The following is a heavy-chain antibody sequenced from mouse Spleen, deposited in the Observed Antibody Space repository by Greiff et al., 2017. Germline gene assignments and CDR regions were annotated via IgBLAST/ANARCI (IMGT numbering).Heavy chain of an antibody. J-gene: IGHJ1*01. CDR1: GYTFTSYW. CDR2: IYPGNSDT. Sequence: EVQRVESGTVLARPGASVKMSCKASGYTFTSYWMHWVKQRPGQGLEWIGAIYPGNSDTSYNQKFKGKAKLTAVTSTSTAYMELSSLTNEDSAVYYCTRPIYYGNHRYFDVWGAGTTVTVSS. D-gene: IGHD2-1*01. V-gene: IGHV1-5*01. CDR3: TRPIYYGNHRYFDV.